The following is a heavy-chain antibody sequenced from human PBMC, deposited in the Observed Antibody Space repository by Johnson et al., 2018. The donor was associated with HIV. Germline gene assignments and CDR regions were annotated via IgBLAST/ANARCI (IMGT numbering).Heavy chain of an antibody. D-gene: IGHD1-7*01. CDR3: ARARDWNYGDI. Sequence: QVQLVESGGGLVQPGGSLRLSCAASGFTFSSYPMHWVRQAPGTGLEWVAIISYDGGSKYYADSVKGRFTVSRDNSKNTLYLQINSLRAEDTAVHYCARARDWNYGDIWGQGTMVTVSS. CDR1: GFTFSSYP. J-gene: IGHJ3*02. V-gene: IGHV3-30*04. CDR2: ISYDGGSK.